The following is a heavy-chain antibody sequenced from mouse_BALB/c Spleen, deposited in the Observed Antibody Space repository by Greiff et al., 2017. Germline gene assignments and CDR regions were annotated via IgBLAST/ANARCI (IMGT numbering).Heavy chain of an antibody. CDR3: ARPGSSLYWYFDV. D-gene: IGHD1-1*01. V-gene: IGHV1S81*02. Sequence: QVQLQQPGAELVKPGASVKLSCKASGYTFTSYWMHWVKQRPGQGLEWIGEINPSNGRTNYNEKFKSKATLTVDKSSSTAYMQLSSLTSEDSAVYYCARPGSSLYWYFDVRGAGTTVTVSS. CDR2: INPSNGRT. CDR1: GYTFTSYW. J-gene: IGHJ1*01.